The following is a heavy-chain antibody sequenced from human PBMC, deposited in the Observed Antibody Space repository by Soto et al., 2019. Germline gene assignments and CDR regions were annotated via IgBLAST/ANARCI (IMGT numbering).Heavy chain of an antibody. CDR3: AKDLSEYYDILTPAVPYYYYGMDV. V-gene: IGHV3-30*18. J-gene: IGHJ6*02. CDR1: GFTFSSYG. D-gene: IGHD3-9*01. Sequence: GGSLRLSCAASGFTFSSYGMHWVRQAPGKGLEWVAVISYDGSNKYYADSVKGRFTISRDNSKNTLYLQMNSLRAEDTAVYYCAKDLSEYYDILTPAVPYYYYGMDVWGQGTTVTVSS. CDR2: ISYDGSNK.